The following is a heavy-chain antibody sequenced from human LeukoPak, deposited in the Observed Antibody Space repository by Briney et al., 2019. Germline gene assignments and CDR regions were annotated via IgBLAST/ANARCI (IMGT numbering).Heavy chain of an antibody. J-gene: IGHJ4*02. Sequence: GGSLRLSCAASGFTFSKYGMHWVRQAPGKGLEWVAFIRFDGSNKYYADSVKGRFTISRDNSKNTLFPQMDSLRAEDTAVYYCARALPDYGDYLTTFDYWGQGTLVTVSS. V-gene: IGHV3-30*02. CDR2: IRFDGSNK. CDR1: GFTFSKYG. CDR3: ARALPDYGDYLTTFDY. D-gene: IGHD4-17*01.